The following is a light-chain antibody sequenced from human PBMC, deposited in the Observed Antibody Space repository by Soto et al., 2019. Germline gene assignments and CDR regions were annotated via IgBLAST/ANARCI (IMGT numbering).Light chain of an antibody. V-gene: IGKV4-1*01. J-gene: IGKJ1*01. CDR2: WAS. CDR3: QQYYTAWT. CDR1: QNLLYSSNNKIY. Sequence: DIVMTQSPESLALSLGERATINCRSSQNLLYSSNNKIYLSWYQQKRGQPPRLLFYWASTRESGVPERFSTRASGTDFTLTISSLQAEDVAVYYCQQYYTAWTFGQGTRVEL.